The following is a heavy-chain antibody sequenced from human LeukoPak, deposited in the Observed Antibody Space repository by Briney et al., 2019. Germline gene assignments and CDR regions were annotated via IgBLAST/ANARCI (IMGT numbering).Heavy chain of an antibody. CDR1: GYTFTSYG. J-gene: IGHJ4*02. V-gene: IGHV1-18*01. CDR3: ARVPGASIFGVVITHFDY. CDR2: ISAYNGNT. D-gene: IGHD3-3*01. Sequence: GASVKVSCKASGYTFTSYGISWVRQAPGQGLEWMGWISAYNGNTSYAQKLQGRVTMTTDTSTSTAYMELRSLRSDDTAVYYCARVPGASIFGVVITHFDYWGQGTLVTVSS.